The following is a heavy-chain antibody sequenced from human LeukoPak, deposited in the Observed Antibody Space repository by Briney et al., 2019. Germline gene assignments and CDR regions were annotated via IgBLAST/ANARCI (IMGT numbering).Heavy chain of an antibody. J-gene: IGHJ4*02. Sequence: GGSLRLSCAASGFTFSGSAMHWVRQASGKGLEWVGRIRSKANSYATAYAASVKGRFTISRDDSKNTAYLQMNSLKTEDTAAYYCTRHGKKWELPDWGQGTLVTVSS. CDR2: IRSKANSYAT. CDR1: GFTFSGSA. CDR3: TRHGKKWELPD. V-gene: IGHV3-73*01. D-gene: IGHD1-26*01.